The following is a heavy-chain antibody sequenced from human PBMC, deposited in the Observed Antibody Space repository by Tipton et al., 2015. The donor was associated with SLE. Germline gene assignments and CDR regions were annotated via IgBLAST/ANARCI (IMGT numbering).Heavy chain of an antibody. D-gene: IGHD1-26*01. CDR3: ARDSMDSGSYDY. Sequence: QVQLVQSGAEVKKPGASVKASCKASGYTFTSYAMHWVRQDPGQRLEWMGWINAGNGNTKYSQKFQGRVTITRDTSASTAYMELSSLRSEDTAVYYCARDSMDSGSYDYWGQGTLVTVSS. J-gene: IGHJ4*02. CDR2: INAGNGNT. CDR1: GYTFTSYA. V-gene: IGHV1-3*01.